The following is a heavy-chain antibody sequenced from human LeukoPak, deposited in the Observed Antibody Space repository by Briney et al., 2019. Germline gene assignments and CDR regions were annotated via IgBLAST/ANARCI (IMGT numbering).Heavy chain of an antibody. CDR3: ARCSGSCGAFWFDP. CDR2: IFHSGST. CDR1: GYSISSNYY. D-gene: IGHD1-26*01. J-gene: IGHJ5*02. Sequence: SETLSLTCAVSGYSISSNYYWGWIRQPPGKGLEWIGSIFHSGSTYYNPSLKSRVTISVDTSRNQFSLKLSSVAAADTAVYYCARCSGSCGAFWFDPWGQGTLVTVSS. V-gene: IGHV4-38-2*01.